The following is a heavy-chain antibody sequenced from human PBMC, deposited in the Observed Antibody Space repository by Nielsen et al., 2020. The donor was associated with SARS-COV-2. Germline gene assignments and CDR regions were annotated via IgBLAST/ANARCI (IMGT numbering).Heavy chain of an antibody. CDR1: GDSVSSNSAA. CDR3: ARHEGWVTTVWYNFGY. J-gene: IGHJ4*02. CDR2: TYYRSKWYN. D-gene: IGHD4-17*01. Sequence: SETLSLTCAISGDSVSSNSAAWNWIRQSPSRGLEWLGRTYYRSKWYNDYAVSVKSRITINPDTSKNQFSLQLNSVTPEDTAVYYCARHEGWVTTVWYNFGYWGQGTLVTVSS. V-gene: IGHV6-1*01.